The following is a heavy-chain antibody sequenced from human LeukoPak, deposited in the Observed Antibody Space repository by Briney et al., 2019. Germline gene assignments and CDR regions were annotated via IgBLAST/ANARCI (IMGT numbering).Heavy chain of an antibody. J-gene: IGHJ6*02. CDR1: GYSISSGYY. D-gene: IGHD4-17*01. Sequence: SETLSLTCTVSGYSISSGYYWGWIRQPPGKGLEWIGSIYHSGSTYYNPSLKSRVTISVDTSKNQFSLKLSSVTAADTAVYYCARDSEYGDYDYYYGMDVWGQGTTVTVSS. CDR3: ARDSEYGDYDYYYGMDV. CDR2: IYHSGST. V-gene: IGHV4-38-2*02.